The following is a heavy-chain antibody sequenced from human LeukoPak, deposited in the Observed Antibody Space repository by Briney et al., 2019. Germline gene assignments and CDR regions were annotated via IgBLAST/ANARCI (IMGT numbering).Heavy chain of an antibody. J-gene: IGHJ4*02. CDR2: ISWNGGST. V-gene: IGHV3-20*04. CDR3: ARDLGDVSMVRGVMVYFDY. Sequence: PGGSLRLSCAASGFTFDDYGMSWVRQAPGKGLEWVSGISWNGGSTGYADSVKGRFTISRDNAKNSLYLQMNSLRAEDTALYYCARDLGDVSMVRGVMVYFDYWGQGTLVTVSS. D-gene: IGHD3-10*01. CDR1: GFTFDDYG.